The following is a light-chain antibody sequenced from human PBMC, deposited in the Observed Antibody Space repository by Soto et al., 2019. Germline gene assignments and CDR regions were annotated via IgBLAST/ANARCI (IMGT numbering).Light chain of an antibody. Sequence: DIVMTQSPDSLALSLGERATINCKSSQSLLYSSNNKKYLTWYQKKPGQPPKLLIYWASTRESGVPDRFSGSGSGTDFAHTSSSLKAKDVAVYYGQQYYTTPFPVGPGTQVDIK. V-gene: IGKV4-1*01. CDR2: WAS. CDR1: QSLLYSSNNKKY. CDR3: QQYYTTPFP. J-gene: IGKJ3*01.